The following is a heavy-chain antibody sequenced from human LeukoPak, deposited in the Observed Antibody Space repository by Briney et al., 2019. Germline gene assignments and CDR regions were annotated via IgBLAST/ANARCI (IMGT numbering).Heavy chain of an antibody. V-gene: IGHV1-69*13. CDR1: GGTFTIYA. D-gene: IGHD1-26*01. Sequence: VASVTVSFKASGGTFTIYAISWVRQAPGQGLEWMGGIIPIFGTANYAQKFQGRVTITADESTSTAYMELSSLRSEDTAVYYCVWGATAGIDYWGQGTLVTVSS. CDR3: VWGATAGIDY. CDR2: IIPIFGTA. J-gene: IGHJ4*02.